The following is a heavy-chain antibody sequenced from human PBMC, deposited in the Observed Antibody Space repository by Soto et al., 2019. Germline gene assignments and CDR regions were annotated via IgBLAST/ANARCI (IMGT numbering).Heavy chain of an antibody. J-gene: IGHJ4*02. CDR1: GDSFSSGYW. CDR2: ISQSGTA. V-gene: IGHV4-4*02. CDR3: ARHGGRFFEY. D-gene: IGHD2-15*01. Sequence: QVQLQESGPGLVKPSETLSLTCAVSGDSFSSGYWWSWVRHPPGKGLQWIGQISQSGTANYNPSLESRVTMSVDKSKKQFSLMLTSGTAADTAVYYCARHGGRFFEYWGQGILVTVSS.